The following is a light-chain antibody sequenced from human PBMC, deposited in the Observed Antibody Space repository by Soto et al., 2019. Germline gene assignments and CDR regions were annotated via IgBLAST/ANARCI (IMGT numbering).Light chain of an antibody. J-gene: IGKJ1*01. CDR2: KAS. Sequence: SPSTVSGSKRDRVTITCRASQTISSWWAWYQQKPVKAPKLLIYKASTLKSGVPSRFSGSGSGTEFTLTISSLQPDDFATYYCQHYNSYSEAFGQG. CDR1: QTISSW. V-gene: IGKV1-5*03. CDR3: QHYNSYSEA.